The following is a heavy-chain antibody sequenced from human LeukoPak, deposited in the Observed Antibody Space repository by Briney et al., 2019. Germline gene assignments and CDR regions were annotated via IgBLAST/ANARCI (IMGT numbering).Heavy chain of an antibody. J-gene: IGHJ6*03. D-gene: IGHD5-18*01. V-gene: IGHV4-30-4*07. CDR2: IHDSGST. Sequence: PSETLSLTCAVSGDSITSGGYSWSWIRQTPGKGLEWIAYIHDSGSTYNNPSLKSRLSISIDTSKNQFSLKLNSVTAADTAVYYCARERGGYKYRTRYHYYMDVWGKGTTITVSS. CDR3: ARERGGYKYRTRYHYYMDV. CDR1: GDSITSGGYS.